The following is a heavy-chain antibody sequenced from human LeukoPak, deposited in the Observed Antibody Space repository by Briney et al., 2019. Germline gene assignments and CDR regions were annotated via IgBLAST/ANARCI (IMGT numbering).Heavy chain of an antibody. CDR1: GYTFTSYA. Sequence: ASVKVSCKASGYTFTSYAMNWVRQAPGQGLEWMGWINTNTGNPTYAQGFTGRFVFSLDTSVSTAYLQISSLKAEDTAVYYCARPSSSEAGNWFDPWGQGTLVTVSS. CDR3: ARPSSSEAGNWFDP. J-gene: IGHJ5*02. CDR2: INTNTGNP. D-gene: IGHD6-6*01. V-gene: IGHV7-4-1*02.